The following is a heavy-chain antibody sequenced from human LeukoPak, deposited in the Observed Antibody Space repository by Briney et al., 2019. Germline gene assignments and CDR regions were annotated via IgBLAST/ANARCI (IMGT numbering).Heavy chain of an antibody. CDR3: ARRMRGQPIDY. J-gene: IGHJ4*02. V-gene: IGHV4-34*01. Sequence: SETLSLTCAVYGGSFSGYYWSWIRQPPGKGLEWIGSIYYSGSTYYNPSLKSRVTISVDTSKNQFSLKLSSVTAADTAVYYCARRMRGQPIDYWGQGTLVTVSS. CDR2: IYYSGST. CDR1: GGSFSGYY. D-gene: IGHD1-1*01.